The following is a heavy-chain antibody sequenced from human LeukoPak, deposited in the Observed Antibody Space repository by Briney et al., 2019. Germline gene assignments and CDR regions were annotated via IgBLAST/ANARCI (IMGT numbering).Heavy chain of an antibody. J-gene: IGHJ4*02. Sequence: PSETLSLTCTVSGGSISGYYWSWIRQPAGKGLEWTGRIHASGDTNYNPSLKSRVTMSVDTSKNQFSLKLSSVTAADTAVYYCARGPRIAAGDTVDYWGQGTLVTVSS. CDR3: ARGPRIAAGDTVDY. CDR1: GGSISGYY. V-gene: IGHV4-4*07. D-gene: IGHD6-13*01. CDR2: IHASGDT.